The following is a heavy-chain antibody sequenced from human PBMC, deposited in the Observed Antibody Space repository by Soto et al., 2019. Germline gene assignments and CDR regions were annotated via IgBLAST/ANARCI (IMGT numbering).Heavy chain of an antibody. CDR2: TYYRSKWYN. J-gene: IGHJ6*02. CDR3: ARETYYDFWSGYYPYYYYGMDV. Sequence: SQTLSLTCAISGDSVPSNSAAWNWIRQSPSRGLEWLGRTYYRSKWYNDYAVSVKSRITINPDTSKNQFSLQLNSVTPEDTAVYYCARETYYDFWSGYYPYYYYGMDVWGQGTTVTVSS. CDR1: GDSVPSNSAA. D-gene: IGHD3-3*01. V-gene: IGHV6-1*01.